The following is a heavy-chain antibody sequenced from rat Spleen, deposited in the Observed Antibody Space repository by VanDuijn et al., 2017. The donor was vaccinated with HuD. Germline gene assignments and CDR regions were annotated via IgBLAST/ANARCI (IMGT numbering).Heavy chain of an antibody. D-gene: IGHD1-6*01. Sequence: EVQLVESGGGLVQPGRSMKLSCAASGFTFSNYYMAWVRQAPTKGLEWVASISTGGGNTYYRDSVKGRFTISRDNAKSTLYLQMDSLRSEDTATYYCARDTESMYTTDQGYFDFWGPGTMVTVSS. CDR3: ARDTESMYTTDQGYFDF. V-gene: IGHV5-25*01. CDR1: GFTFSNYY. J-gene: IGHJ1*01. CDR2: ISTGGGNT.